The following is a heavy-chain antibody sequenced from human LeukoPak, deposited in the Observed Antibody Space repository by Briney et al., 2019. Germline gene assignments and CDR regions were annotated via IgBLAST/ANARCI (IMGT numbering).Heavy chain of an antibody. J-gene: IGHJ4*02. D-gene: IGHD3-10*01. CDR2: IYGNGST. CDR1: GDPISDYC. Sequence: PSETLSLTCTVSGDPISDYCWTWIRQPAGKGLEWIGRIYGNGSTNYNPSLKSRVAMSIDTSKMQFSLKLSSVTAADTAVYYCARGPPNYYGSGSYYDYWGQGTLVTVSS. CDR3: ARGPPNYYGSGSYYDY. V-gene: IGHV4-4*07.